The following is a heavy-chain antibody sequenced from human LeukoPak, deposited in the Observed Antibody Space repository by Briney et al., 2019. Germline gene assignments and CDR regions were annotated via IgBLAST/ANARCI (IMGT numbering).Heavy chain of an antibody. D-gene: IGHD1-1*01. J-gene: IGHJ4*02. CDR2: INPSGGST. Sequence: ASVKVSCKASGYTFTSYYMHWVRQAPGQGLEWMGIINPSGGSTSYAQKFQGRVTMTTDTSTSTAYMELRSLRSDDTAVYYCARTTSWASLWGQGTLVTVSS. CDR1: GYTFTSYY. V-gene: IGHV1-46*01. CDR3: ARTTSWASL.